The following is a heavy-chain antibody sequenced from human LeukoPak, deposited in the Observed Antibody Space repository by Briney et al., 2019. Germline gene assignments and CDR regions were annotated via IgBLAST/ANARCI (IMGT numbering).Heavy chain of an antibody. CDR2: IYYSGST. J-gene: IGHJ2*01. D-gene: IGHD4-23*01. V-gene: IGHV4-59*01. CDR3: ARSVVTLYWYFDL. CDR1: GGSISGYY. Sequence: PSKTLSLTCTVSGGSISGYYYNWIRQPPGKGLEWIGYIYYSGSTNYNPSLKSRVTISLDTSKNQFSLKLSSVTTADTAVYYCARSVVTLYWYFDLWGRGTLVTVSS.